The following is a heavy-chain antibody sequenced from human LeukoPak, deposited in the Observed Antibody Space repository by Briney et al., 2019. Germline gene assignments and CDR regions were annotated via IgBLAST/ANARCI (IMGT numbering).Heavy chain of an antibody. J-gene: IGHJ4*02. CDR1: GFTFSSYA. V-gene: IGHV3-23*01. CDR2: ISGSGGST. Sequence: GGSLRLSCAASGFTFSSYAMSWVRQAPGKGLEWVSAISGSGGSTYYADSVKGRFTISRDNSKNTLYLQMNSLRAEDTAVYYCAKNVITFGGVIQGFDYWGQGTLVTVSS. CDR3: AKNVITFGGVIQGFDY. D-gene: IGHD3-16*01.